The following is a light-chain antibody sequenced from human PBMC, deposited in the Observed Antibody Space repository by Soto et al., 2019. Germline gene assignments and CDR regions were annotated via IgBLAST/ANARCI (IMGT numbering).Light chain of an antibody. V-gene: IGKV3-20*01. CDR3: QQFGTSPYT. Sequence: EIVLTQSPGTLSLSPGEGATLSCRASQTVSSTYLAWYQQKPGRAPSLLIHGASTRAAGIPDRFGASGSGTHFTLTINRLEPEDFAVYFCQQFGTSPYTFGQGTTVEIK. CDR2: GAS. CDR1: QTVSSTY. J-gene: IGKJ2*01.